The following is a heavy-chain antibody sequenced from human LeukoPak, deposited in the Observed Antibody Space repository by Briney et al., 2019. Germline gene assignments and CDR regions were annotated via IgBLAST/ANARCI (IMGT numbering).Heavy chain of an antibody. V-gene: IGHV3-33*06. CDR3: ANDSFNATLLLAGHFLDD. D-gene: IGHD3-22*01. CDR1: GFIFSKNA. CDR2: FWNDGRSK. J-gene: IGHJ4*02. Sequence: RRSLRLSCVEPGFIFSKNAMNWVRQGPRKRVEWGAVFWNDGRSKYYADSVKGRFTVSRVNSKNTLYLQMDSLRAEDTAVYYCANDSFNATLLLAGHFLDDWGLGSLVTASS.